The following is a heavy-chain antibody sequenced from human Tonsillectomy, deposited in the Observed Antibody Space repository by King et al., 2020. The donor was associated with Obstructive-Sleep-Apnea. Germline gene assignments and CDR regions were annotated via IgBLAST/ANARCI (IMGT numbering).Heavy chain of an antibody. D-gene: IGHD3-22*01. CDR3: ARDRSYETTGYYYDVFDM. V-gene: IGHV3-7*03. CDR1: GFTFGSYW. Sequence: QLVQSGGGLVQPGGSLRLSCAASGFTFGSYWMTWVRQAPGRGLEWVANIRQDESQKYYVDSVKGRFTISRDNAKNSLYLQMNSLRADDTAVYYCARDRSYETTGYYYDVFDMWGQGTMVTVPS. CDR2: IRQDESQK. J-gene: IGHJ3*02.